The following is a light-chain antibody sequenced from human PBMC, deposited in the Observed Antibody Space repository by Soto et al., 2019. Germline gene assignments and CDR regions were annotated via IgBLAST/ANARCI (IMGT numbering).Light chain of an antibody. V-gene: IGLV2-23*01. CDR3: CSYAGDYMFV. CDR2: EGT. CDR1: NGDLGSYNL. Sequence: QSALTQPASVSGSPGQSMTISCTGTNGDLGSYNLVSWVQQHPGKVPKVMIYEGTKRPSGVYDRFSGSKSDNTAYLTISGLQAEDEGEYYCCSYAGDYMFVFGTGTKVTVL. J-gene: IGLJ1*01.